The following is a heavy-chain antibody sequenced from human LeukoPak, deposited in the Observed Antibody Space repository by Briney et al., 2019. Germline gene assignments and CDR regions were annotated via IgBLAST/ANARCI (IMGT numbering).Heavy chain of an antibody. CDR2: ISSSSSSM. CDR1: GFTFSSYA. Sequence: GGSLRLSCAASGFTFSSYAMSWVRQAPGKGLEWVSYISSSSSSMYYADSVKGRFTISRDNAKNSLYLQMNSLRAEDTAVYYCARDRDGYNSSPFEYWGQGTLVTVSS. CDR3: ARDRDGYNSSPFEY. D-gene: IGHD5-24*01. J-gene: IGHJ4*02. V-gene: IGHV3-48*04.